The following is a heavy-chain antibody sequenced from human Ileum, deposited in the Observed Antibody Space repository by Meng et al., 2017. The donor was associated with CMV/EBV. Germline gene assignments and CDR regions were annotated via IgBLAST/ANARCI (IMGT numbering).Heavy chain of an antibody. CDR2: INPSGGST. D-gene: IGHD2-2*01. Sequence: ASVKVSCKASGYSFTSYFMSWVRVAPGQGLEWIGMINPSGGSTSYAKKFQDRVTMTRDTSTNIVYMEMRSLRSEDTAVYYCASTAAHYYFAYWGQGTVVTVSS. CDR1: GYSFTSYF. J-gene: IGHJ4*02. V-gene: IGHV1-46*01. CDR3: ASTAAHYYFAY.